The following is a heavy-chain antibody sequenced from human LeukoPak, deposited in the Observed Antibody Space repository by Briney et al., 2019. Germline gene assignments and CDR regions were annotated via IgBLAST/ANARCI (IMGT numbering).Heavy chain of an antibody. CDR2: ISSSSSYI. J-gene: IGHJ6*04. CDR1: GFTFSSYS. Sequence: PGGSLRLSCAASGFTFSSYSMNWVRQAPGKGLEWVSSISSSSSYIYYADSVKGRLTISRDNAKNSLYLQMNSLRAEDTAVYYCAELGITMIGGVWGKGTTVTISS. D-gene: IGHD3-10*02. V-gene: IGHV3-21*01. CDR3: AELGITMIGGV.